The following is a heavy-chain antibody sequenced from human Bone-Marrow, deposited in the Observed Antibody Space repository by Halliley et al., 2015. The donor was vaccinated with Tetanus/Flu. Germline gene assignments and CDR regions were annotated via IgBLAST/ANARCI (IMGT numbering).Heavy chain of an antibody. J-gene: IGHJ4*02. CDR3: AREVVESSSYSFYLDY. CDR2: FYYNGRT. Sequence: YFYYNGRTYYHPSPKSRVTISIDTPKNQSSLKLNSVTAADPAVYYCAREVVESSSYSFYLDYWGQGTLVTVSS. V-gene: IGHV4-30-4*01. D-gene: IGHD6-13*01.